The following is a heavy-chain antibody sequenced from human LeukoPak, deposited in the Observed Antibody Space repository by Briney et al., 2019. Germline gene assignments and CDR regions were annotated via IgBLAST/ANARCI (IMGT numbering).Heavy chain of an antibody. D-gene: IGHD2-15*01. CDR3: ARQKAVVVVAATPDEDYGDYVDYYYYMDV. J-gene: IGHJ6*03. CDR1: GFTFSRYW. V-gene: IGHV3-7*01. CDR2: IKEDGSEK. Sequence: GGSLRLSCAASGFTFSRYWMSWVRQAPGKGLEWVANIKEDGSEKYYVDSVKVRLTISRDNAKNSLSLQIKSLRAEDTAVYYCARQKAVVVVAATPDEDYGDYVDYYYYMDVWGKGTTVTVSS.